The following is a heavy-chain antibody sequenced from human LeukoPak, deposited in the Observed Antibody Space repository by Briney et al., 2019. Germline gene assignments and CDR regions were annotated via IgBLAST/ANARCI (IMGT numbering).Heavy chain of an antibody. CDR2: IYPGDSDT. D-gene: IGHD3-10*01. CDR3: ARHESPYGSGSIVGFDY. CDR1: GYSFTTYW. V-gene: IGHV5-51*01. J-gene: IGHJ4*02. Sequence: GESLQISCKGSGYSFTTYWIGWVRQMPGKGLEWMGIIYPGDSDTRYSPSFQGQVAISADKSISTAYLQWSSLKASDTAMYYCARHESPYGSGSIVGFDYWGQGTLVTVSS.